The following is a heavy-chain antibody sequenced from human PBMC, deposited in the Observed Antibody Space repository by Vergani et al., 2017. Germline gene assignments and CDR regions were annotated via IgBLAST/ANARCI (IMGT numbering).Heavy chain of an antibody. CDR2: FDTEDGET. J-gene: IGHJ6*02. D-gene: IGHD6-13*01. CDR1: GYTLTELS. V-gene: IGHV1-24*01. Sequence: QVQLVQSGAEVKKPGASVKVSCKVSGYTLTELSMHWVRQAPGKGLEWMGGFDTEDGETIYAQKFQGRVTMTEDTSTDTAYMGLSSLGSEDTALYYCATAAGTFDYYYYGMDVWGQGTTVTVSS. CDR3: ATAAGTFDYYYYGMDV.